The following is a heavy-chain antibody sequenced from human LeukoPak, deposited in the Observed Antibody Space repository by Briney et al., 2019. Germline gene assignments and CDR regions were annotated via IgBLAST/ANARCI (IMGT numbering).Heavy chain of an antibody. CDR1: GYTFISYH. V-gene: IGHV1-46*01. CDR3: ARGPRFDP. CDR2: IIPNGGAT. Sequence: GASVKVSCKASGYTFISYHVHWVRQAPGHGLEWMGRIIPNGGATTYAQKFQGRVTMTSDTSTTTVYMELSSLRSDDTAVYYCARGPRFDPWGQGTLVTVSS. J-gene: IGHJ5*02.